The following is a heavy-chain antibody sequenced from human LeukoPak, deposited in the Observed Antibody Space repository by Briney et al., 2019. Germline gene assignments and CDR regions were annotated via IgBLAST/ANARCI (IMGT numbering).Heavy chain of an antibody. D-gene: IGHD1-26*01. J-gene: IGHJ4*02. V-gene: IGHV1-2*02. Sequence: GASVKVSCKASGYTFTGYYMHWVRQAPGQGLEWMGWINPNSGDTNYAQKFQGRVTMTRDTSISTAYMELSRLRSDDTAVYYCARVLDLGGVGATTGEPVWDYWGQGTLVTVSS. CDR2: INPNSGDT. CDR3: ARVLDLGGVGATTGEPVWDY. CDR1: GYTFTGYY.